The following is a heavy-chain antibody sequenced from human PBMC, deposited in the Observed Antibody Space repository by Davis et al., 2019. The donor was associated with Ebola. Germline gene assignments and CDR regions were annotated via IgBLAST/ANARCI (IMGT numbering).Heavy chain of an antibody. CDR1: GFTFSRYS. CDR2: ISRSGYTI. J-gene: IGHJ4*02. D-gene: IGHD6-6*01. CDR3: ARDEYSNDWSDY. V-gene: IGHV3-48*02. Sequence: GESLKISCAASGFTFSRYSMNWVRQAPGKGLEWVSFISRSGYTIYYADSAKGRFTISRDNAKNSLFLQKNSLRDEDTAVYYCARDEYSNDWSDYWGQGTLVTVSS.